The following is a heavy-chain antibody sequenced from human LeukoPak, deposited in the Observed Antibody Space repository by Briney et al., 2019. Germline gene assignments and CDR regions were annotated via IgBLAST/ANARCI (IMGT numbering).Heavy chain of an antibody. CDR3: AKWDIYSGFYYIDS. Sequence: GGSLRLSCVASGFSVSNYWMTLVRQIPGKGPEWVASIKQDGSVKYYADSVKGRFTISRDNAKNSLYLQMNSLRAEDTARYYCAKWDIYSGFYYIDSWGQGTLATVSS. J-gene: IGHJ4*02. D-gene: IGHD1-26*01. V-gene: IGHV3-7*01. CDR2: IKQDGSVK. CDR1: GFSVSNYW.